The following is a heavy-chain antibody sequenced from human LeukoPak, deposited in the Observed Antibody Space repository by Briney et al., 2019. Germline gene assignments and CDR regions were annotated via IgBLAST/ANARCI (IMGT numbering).Heavy chain of an antibody. CDR1: GFTFSSYG. J-gene: IGHJ4*02. Sequence: GGSLRLSCAASGFTFSSYGMHWVRQAPGKGLEWVAFIRCDGSNKYYADSVKGRFTISRDNSKNTLYLQMNSLRAEDTAVYYCAKGSGFLEWFGGDYFDYWGQGTLVTVSS. V-gene: IGHV3-30*02. CDR2: IRCDGSNK. D-gene: IGHD3-3*01. CDR3: AKGSGFLEWFGGDYFDY.